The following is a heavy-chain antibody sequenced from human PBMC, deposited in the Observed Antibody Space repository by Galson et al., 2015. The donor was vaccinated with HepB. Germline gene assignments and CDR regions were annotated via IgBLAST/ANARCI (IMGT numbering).Heavy chain of an antibody. J-gene: IGHJ6*02. CDR1: GDSVSSNSAA. Sequence: CAISGDSVSSNSAAWNWIRQSPSRGLEWLGRTYYRSKWYNDYAVSVKSRITINPDTSKNQFSLQLNSVTPEDTAVYYCARNSLSGYYWVYYYGMDVWGQGTTVTVSS. CDR3: ARNSLSGYYWVYYYGMDV. D-gene: IGHD3-22*01. V-gene: IGHV6-1*01. CDR2: TYYRSKWYN.